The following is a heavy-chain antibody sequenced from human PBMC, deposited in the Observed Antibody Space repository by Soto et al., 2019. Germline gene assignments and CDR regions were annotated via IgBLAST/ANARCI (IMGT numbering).Heavy chain of an antibody. Sequence: EEYVVESGGGLVQPGRSLRLSCSASGFIFSEHGMTWIRRAPGRGLEWVAFIGGTPDGGRVEYAASARGRFTISRDDAKTSVYLQMNSVRPDDTGVYYCTRGRFGYYGTWGQGTLVTVSS. D-gene: IGHD3-3*01. CDR1: GFIFSEHG. CDR3: TRGRFGYYGT. CDR2: IGGTPDGGRV. J-gene: IGHJ5*02. V-gene: IGHV3-49*03.